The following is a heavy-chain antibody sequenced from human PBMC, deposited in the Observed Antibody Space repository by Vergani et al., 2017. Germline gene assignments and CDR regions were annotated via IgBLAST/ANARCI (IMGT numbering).Heavy chain of an antibody. CDR1: GYTFTSYD. D-gene: IGHD3-3*01. V-gene: IGHV1-8*03. J-gene: IGHJ5*02. Sequence: QVQLVQSGAEVKKPGASVKVSCKASGYTFTSYDINWVRQATGQGLEWMGWMNPNSGNTGYAQKFQGRVTITRNTSISTAYMELNSLRAEDTAVYYCAKDAVWAYYDFWSGYFNQNTDNWFDPWGQGTLVTVSS. CDR3: AKDAVWAYYDFWSGYFNQNTDNWFDP. CDR2: MNPNSGNT.